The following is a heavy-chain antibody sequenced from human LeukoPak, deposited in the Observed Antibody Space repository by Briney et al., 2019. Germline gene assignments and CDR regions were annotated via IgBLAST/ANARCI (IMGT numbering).Heavy chain of an antibody. D-gene: IGHD3-10*01. J-gene: IGHJ4*02. CDR2: IYRSGNT. V-gene: IGHV3-53*01. CDR1: GFTVNNYY. CDR3: AREAYGYYFDY. Sequence: GGSLRLSCAASGFTVNNYYMTWVRQAPGKGLEWVSVIYRSGNTYYADSVKGRFTISRDTSKNTLYLQMNGLRGEDTAVYYCAREAYGYYFDYWGQGTLVTVSS.